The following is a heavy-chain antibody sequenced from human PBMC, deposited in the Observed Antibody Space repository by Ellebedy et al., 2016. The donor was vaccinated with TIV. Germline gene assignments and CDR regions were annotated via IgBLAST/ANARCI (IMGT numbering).Heavy chain of an antibody. CDR1: GGSMSTNY. V-gene: IGHV4-59*01. D-gene: IGHD3-10*01. CDR3: AAEVTMVRGLIVH. Sequence: GSLRLXCTVSGGSMSTNYWSWIRQPPGKGLEWIGYISYTGSTNYSPSLNSRVTISVDTSKNQFSLKLTSVTAADTAVYYCAAEVTMVRGLIVHWGQGTLVTVSS. J-gene: IGHJ4*02. CDR2: ISYTGST.